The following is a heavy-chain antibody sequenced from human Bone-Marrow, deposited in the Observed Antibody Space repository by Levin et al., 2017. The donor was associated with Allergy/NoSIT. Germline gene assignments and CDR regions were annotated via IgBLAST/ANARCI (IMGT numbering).Heavy chain of an antibody. J-gene: IGHJ6*04. CDR2: ISYDESNK. D-gene: IGHD2-2*02. CDR3: AKDLKYPLVYVCHHGTYA. CDR1: GFIFRSYG. Sequence: GGSLRLSCAASGFIFRSYGMHWVRQAPGKGLEWVAFISYDESNKYYADSVKGRFTISRDNSQNTLYLQMNSLRAEDTAVYFCAKDLKYPLVYVCHHGTYAWGTGTRVPVSS. V-gene: IGHV3-30*18.